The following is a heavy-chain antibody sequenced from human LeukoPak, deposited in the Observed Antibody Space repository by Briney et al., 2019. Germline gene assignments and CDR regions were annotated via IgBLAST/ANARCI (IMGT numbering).Heavy chain of an antibody. CDR1: GYTFTGYY. CDR3: ARGEEARGTYYYDSSGYYNFDY. D-gene: IGHD3-22*01. CDR2: INPNSGGT. V-gene: IGHV1-2*02. J-gene: IGHJ4*02. Sequence: GASVKVSCKASGYTFTGYYMHWVRQAPGQGLEWMGWINPNSGGTNYAQKSQGRVTMTRDTSISTAYMELSRLRSDDTAVYYCARGEEARGTYYYDSSGYYNFDYWGQGTLVTVSS.